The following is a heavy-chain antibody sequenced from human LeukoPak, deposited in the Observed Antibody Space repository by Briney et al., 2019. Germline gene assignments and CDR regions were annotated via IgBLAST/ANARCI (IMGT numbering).Heavy chain of an antibody. J-gene: IGHJ6*03. CDR1: GFTVSSNY. CDR3: ARAPSGRRYMDV. Sequence: GGSLRLSCAASGFTVSSNYMSWVRQAPGKGLEWVSIMCSGGTTFYADSVKGRFTISRDNSKNTLYLQMNGLRADDTAVYYCARAPSGRRYMDVWGKGTTVTISS. CDR2: MCSGGTT. V-gene: IGHV3-66*01. D-gene: IGHD3-10*01.